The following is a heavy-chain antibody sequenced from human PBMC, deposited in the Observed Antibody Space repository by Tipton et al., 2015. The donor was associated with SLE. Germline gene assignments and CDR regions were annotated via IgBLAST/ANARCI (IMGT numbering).Heavy chain of an antibody. D-gene: IGHD5-18*01. CDR1: GGSISSYY. Sequence: TLSLTCTVSGGSISSYYWSWIRQPPGKGLEWIGYIYTSGSTNYNPSLKSRVTISVDTSKNQFSLKLSSVTAADTAVYYCARGIYSYGYWYFDLWGRGTLVTVSS. CDR3: ARGIYSYGYWYFDL. V-gene: IGHV4-4*09. J-gene: IGHJ2*01. CDR2: IYTSGST.